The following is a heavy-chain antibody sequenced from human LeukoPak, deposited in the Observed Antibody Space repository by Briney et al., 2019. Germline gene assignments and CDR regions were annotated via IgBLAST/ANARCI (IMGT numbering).Heavy chain of an antibody. D-gene: IGHD3-22*01. Sequence: TGGSLRLSCVASGFTFNTYGMSWVRQAPGKGLEWVSTITGSAVTTYCADSVMGRFTISRDNSKNSLSLQMNTLRAEDTAVYYCARVPITTGYFDYWGQGALVTVSS. CDR1: GFTFNTYG. CDR2: ITGSAVTT. J-gene: IGHJ4*02. CDR3: ARVPITTGYFDY. V-gene: IGHV3-23*01.